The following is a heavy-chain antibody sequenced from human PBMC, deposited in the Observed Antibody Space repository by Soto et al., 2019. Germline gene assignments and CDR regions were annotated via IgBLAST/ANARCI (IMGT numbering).Heavy chain of an antibody. D-gene: IGHD1-26*01. V-gene: IGHV4-34*01. J-gene: IGHJ4*02. CDR3: ARGLSPGADSPFDY. Sequence: SETLSLTCAVYGGSFSGYDWNWIRQPPWKGLEWIGEVNHSGSTNYNPSLKSRVTMAVDTSKSQLSLKLTSVTAADTAVYYCARGLSPGADSPFDYWGQGTLVTVSS. CDR2: VNHSGST. CDR1: GGSFSGYD.